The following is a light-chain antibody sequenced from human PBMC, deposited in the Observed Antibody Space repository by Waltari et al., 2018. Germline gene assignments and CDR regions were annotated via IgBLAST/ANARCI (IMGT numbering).Light chain of an antibody. CDR2: KAS. V-gene: IGKV1-5*03. Sequence: DIQMTQSPSTLAASVRDRVTITCRVSQSLSNWLAWYQQKPGKAPKVLIYKASTLESGVLARFSGRGSGTEFTLSISSLQPDDFATYYCQQFRNLGPFGQGTKVAMK. CDR1: QSLSNW. CDR3: QQFRNLGP. J-gene: IGKJ1*01.